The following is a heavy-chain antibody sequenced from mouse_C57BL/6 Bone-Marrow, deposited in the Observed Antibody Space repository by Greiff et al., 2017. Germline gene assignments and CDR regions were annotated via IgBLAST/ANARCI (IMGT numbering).Heavy chain of an antibody. Sequence: VQLQQSGAELVRPGTSVKVSCKASGYAFTNYLIEWVKQRPGQGLEWIGVINPGSGGTNYNEKFKGKATLTADKSSSTAYMQLSSLTSEDSAGYFCARDYRGYFDYWGQGTTLTVSS. CDR3: ARDYRGYFDY. CDR1: GYAFTNYL. J-gene: IGHJ2*01. D-gene: IGHD2-14*01. V-gene: IGHV1-54*01. CDR2: INPGSGGT.